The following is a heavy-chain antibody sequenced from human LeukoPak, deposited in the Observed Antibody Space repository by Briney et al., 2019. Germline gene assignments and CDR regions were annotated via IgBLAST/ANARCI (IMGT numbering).Heavy chain of an antibody. V-gene: IGHV4-59*01. D-gene: IGHD5-12*01. J-gene: IGHJ4*02. CDR1: GGSINNYW. Sequence: SETLSLTCSVSGGSINNYWWNWIRQPPGKGLEWIGYIYYSGTTYYNPSLKSRVTISLDTSKNKFSLNLTSVNVADTAVYYCARAGGYSGYASNWGQGTLVTVSS. CDR2: IYYSGTT. CDR3: ARAGGYSGYASN.